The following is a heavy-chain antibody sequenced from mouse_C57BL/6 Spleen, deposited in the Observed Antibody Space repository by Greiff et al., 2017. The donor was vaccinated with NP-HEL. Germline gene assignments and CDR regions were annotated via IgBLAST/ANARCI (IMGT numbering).Heavy chain of an antibody. V-gene: IGHV5-9*01. Sequence: EVQGVESGGGLVKPGGSLKLSCAASGFTFSSYTMSWVRQTPEKRLEWVATISGGGGNTYYPDSVKGRFTISRDNAKNTLYLQMSSLRSEDTALYYCARHGDSLRGYYYAMDYWGQGTSVTVSS. D-gene: IGHD1-1*01. CDR2: ISGGGGNT. CDR3: ARHGDSLRGYYYAMDY. J-gene: IGHJ4*01. CDR1: GFTFSSYT.